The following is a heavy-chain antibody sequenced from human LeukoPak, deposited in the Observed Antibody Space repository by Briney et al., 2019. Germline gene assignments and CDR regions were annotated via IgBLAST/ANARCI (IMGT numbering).Heavy chain of an antibody. J-gene: IGHJ5*02. V-gene: IGHV3-23*01. D-gene: IGHD3-22*01. CDR3: ARDLGQYYDTSDNWFDP. Sequence: GGSLRLSCAASGFTFGSYAMNWVRQAPGKGLEWVSGISGSGGGTYYADSVKGRFTISRDNAKNTLNLQMNSLRAEDTAVYYCARDLGQYYDTSDNWFDPWGQGTLVTVSS. CDR1: GFTFGSYA. CDR2: ISGSGGGT.